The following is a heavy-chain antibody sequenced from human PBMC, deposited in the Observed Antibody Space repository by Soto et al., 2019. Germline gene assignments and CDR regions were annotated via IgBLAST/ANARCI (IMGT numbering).Heavy chain of an antibody. CDR2: LNPRSGDT. CDR3: ARARLAPSHFDN. V-gene: IGHV1-2*02. D-gene: IGHD3-3*02. Sequence: QVQLVQSGAEVKKPGASVRVSCKASGYTLGDHYLHWVRQAPGQGLEWMGWLNPRSGDTDSAQRFRGRVTMTSDTSINTAYLELNSLRSDDTAVYFCARARLAPSHFDNWGQGSLVTVSS. J-gene: IGHJ4*02. CDR1: GYTLGDHY.